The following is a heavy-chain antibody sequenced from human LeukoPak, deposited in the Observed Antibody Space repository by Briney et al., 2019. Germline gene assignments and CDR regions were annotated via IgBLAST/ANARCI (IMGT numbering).Heavy chain of an antibody. Sequence: GGSLRLSCAASGFTFSSYAMSWVRQAPGKGLEWVSAFSGSGGSTYYADSVKGRFTISRDNSKNTLYLQMNSLRAEDTAVYYCAKYDSWPIYYYGMDVWGQGTTVTVSS. J-gene: IGHJ6*02. CDR1: GFTFSSYA. D-gene: IGHD6-13*01. CDR2: FSGSGGST. CDR3: AKYDSWPIYYYGMDV. V-gene: IGHV3-23*01.